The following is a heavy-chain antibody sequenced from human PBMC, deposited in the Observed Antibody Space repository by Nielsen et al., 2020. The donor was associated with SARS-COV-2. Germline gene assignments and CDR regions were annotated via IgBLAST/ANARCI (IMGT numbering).Heavy chain of an antibody. D-gene: IGHD4-17*01. J-gene: IGHJ4*02. Sequence: GESLKISCAASGFTFSSYSMNWVRQAPGKGLEWVSYISSSSSTIYYADSVKGRFTISRDNAKNSLYLQMNSLRAEDTAVYYCARDPYGDQNWGQGALVTVSS. CDR2: ISSSSSTI. V-gene: IGHV3-48*04. CDR3: ARDPYGDQN. CDR1: GFTFSSYS.